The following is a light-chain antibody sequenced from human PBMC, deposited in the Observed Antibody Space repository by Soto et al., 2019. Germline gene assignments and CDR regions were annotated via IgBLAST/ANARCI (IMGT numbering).Light chain of an antibody. CDR2: SAS. J-gene: IGKJ1*01. CDR3: QQYNSYSTFGPAT. CDR1: QIISTW. V-gene: IGKV1-5*03. Sequence: TQSPATLSASVGNRDTITCRASQIISTWLAWYQQKPGKAPKLLIYSASDLESGVQSRFSGSGFGTEFTLTITSLQPDDFATYYCQQYNSYSTFGPATFGQGTKVDI.